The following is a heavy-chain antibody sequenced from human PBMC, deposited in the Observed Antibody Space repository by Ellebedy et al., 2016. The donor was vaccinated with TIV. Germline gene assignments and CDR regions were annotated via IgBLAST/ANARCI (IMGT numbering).Heavy chain of an antibody. J-gene: IGHJ5*02. CDR2: ISYDGSNK. CDR3: AKDSSSWYEFWFDP. V-gene: IGHV3-30*18. D-gene: IGHD6-13*01. Sequence: GGSLRLSXAASGFTFSSYGMHWVRQAPGKGLEWVAVISYDGSNKYYADSVKGRFTISRDNSKNTLYLQMNSLRAEDTAVYYCAKDSSSWYEFWFDPWGQGTLVTVSS. CDR1: GFTFSSYG.